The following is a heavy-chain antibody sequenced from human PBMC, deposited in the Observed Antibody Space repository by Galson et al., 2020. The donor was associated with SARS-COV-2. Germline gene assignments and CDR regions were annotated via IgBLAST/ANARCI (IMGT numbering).Heavy chain of an antibody. CDR3: ARAAQTYYDFWSGYYNAPHFDY. Sequence: SETLSLTCTVSGGSISSYSWSWIRQTPAKGLERIGYIYYSRPTNYKLSPQSRVTISVDTSKKQFSLKLSSVTAADTAVYYCARAAQTYYDFWSGYYNAPHFDYWGQGTLVTVSS. CDR2: IYYSRPT. J-gene: IGHJ4*02. CDR1: GGSISSYS. V-gene: IGHV4-59*01. D-gene: IGHD3-3*01.